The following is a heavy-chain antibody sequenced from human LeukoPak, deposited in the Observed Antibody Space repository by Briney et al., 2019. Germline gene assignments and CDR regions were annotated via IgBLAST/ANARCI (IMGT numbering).Heavy chain of an antibody. Sequence: TGGSLRLPCAAPGFTFSTYWMSWVRQAPGKGLESVANIKQDGSQKQYVDSVKGRFTISRDDAKNSLYLQMNSLRAEDTAVYYCARDGSSSLSSSAPPPTDFDYWGQGTLVTVSS. CDR1: GFTFSTYW. J-gene: IGHJ4*02. CDR3: ARDGSSSLSSSAPPPTDFDY. V-gene: IGHV3-7*01. CDR2: IKQDGSQK. D-gene: IGHD6-6*01.